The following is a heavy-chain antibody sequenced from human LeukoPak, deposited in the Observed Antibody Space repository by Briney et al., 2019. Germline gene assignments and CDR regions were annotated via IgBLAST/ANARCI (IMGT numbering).Heavy chain of an antibody. J-gene: IGHJ3*01. D-gene: IGHD2-15*01. CDR2: IIPILGIA. V-gene: IGHV1-69*04. CDR3: ATDIVVVVAATTAFDV. CDR1: GGTFSSYA. Sequence: SVKVSCKASGGTFSSYAISWVRQAPGQGLEWMGRIIPILGIANYAQKFQGRVTITADKSTSTAYMELSSLRSEDTAVYYCATDIVVVVAATTAFDVWGQGTMVTVSS.